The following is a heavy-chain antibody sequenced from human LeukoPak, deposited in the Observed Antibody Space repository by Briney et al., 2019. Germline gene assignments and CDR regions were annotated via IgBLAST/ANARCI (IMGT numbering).Heavy chain of an antibody. CDR3: ARHPDCTRTSCYVDYYGMDV. Sequence: GESLKISCKGSGYSFTSYWIGWVRQMPGKGLEWMGIIYPGDSDTTYSPSFQGQVTISADKSISTAYLQWSSLKASDTAMYYCARHPDCTRTSCYVDYYGMDVWGQGATVTVSS. J-gene: IGHJ6*02. CDR2: IYPGDSDT. CDR1: GYSFTSYW. V-gene: IGHV5-51*01. D-gene: IGHD2-2*01.